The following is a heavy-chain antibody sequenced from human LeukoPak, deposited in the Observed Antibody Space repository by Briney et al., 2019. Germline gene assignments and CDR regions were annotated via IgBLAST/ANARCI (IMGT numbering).Heavy chain of an antibody. J-gene: IGHJ4*02. CDR3: AKGSIAARGPFDY. CDR1: GFTFSSYG. Sequence: GGSLRLSCAASGFTFSSYGMHWVRQAPGKGLEWVAVISYDGSNKYYADSVKGRFTISRDNSKNTLYLQMNSLRAEDMAVYYCAKGSIAARGPFDYWGQGTLVTVSS. CDR2: ISYDGSNK. D-gene: IGHD6-6*01. V-gene: IGHV3-30*18.